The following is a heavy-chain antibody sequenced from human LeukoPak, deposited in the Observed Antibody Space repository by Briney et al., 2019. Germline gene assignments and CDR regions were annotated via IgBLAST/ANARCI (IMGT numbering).Heavy chain of an antibody. CDR1: RGSISSAGYY. Sequence: SQTLSLTCTVSRGSISSAGYYWSWIRQPAGKGLEWIGRVYIGGRTNYIPSLKSRVTISLDTSNKQFSLKLGSVTAADTAVYYCARGSNWNSYDYWGQGTLVTVSS. CDR2: VYIGGRT. D-gene: IGHD1-1*01. CDR3: ARGSNWNSYDY. V-gene: IGHV4-61*02. J-gene: IGHJ4*02.